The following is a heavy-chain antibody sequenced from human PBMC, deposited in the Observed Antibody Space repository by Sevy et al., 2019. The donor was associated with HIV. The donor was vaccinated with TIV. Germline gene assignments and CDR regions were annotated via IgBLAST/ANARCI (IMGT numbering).Heavy chain of an antibody. D-gene: IGHD3-3*01. J-gene: IGHJ6*02. CDR3: ARDDTIFRVGLMDV. V-gene: IGHV3-11*01. CDR1: GFTFSDYY. Sequence: GGSLRLSCAASGFTFSDYYMSWIRQAPGKGLEWVSYISSSGSTIYYADSVKGRFTISRDNAKNSLYLQMNSLRAEDTAVYYCARDDTIFRVGLMDVWGQGTTVTVSS. CDR2: ISSSGSTI.